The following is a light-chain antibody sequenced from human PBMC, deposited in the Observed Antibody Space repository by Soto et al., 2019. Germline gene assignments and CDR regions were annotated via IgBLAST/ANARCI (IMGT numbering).Light chain of an antibody. CDR1: QDIGTY. V-gene: IGKV1-8*01. CDR3: QQYNTYWT. J-gene: IGKJ1*01. Sequence: AIRITQSPSCFSASTGDRVSITCRATQDIGTYLAWYQQIPGKPPKLLIFDASTLQRGVPSRFSGSGSGTEFTLTISSLQPDDFATYYCQQYNTYWTFGQGTKVDIK. CDR2: DAS.